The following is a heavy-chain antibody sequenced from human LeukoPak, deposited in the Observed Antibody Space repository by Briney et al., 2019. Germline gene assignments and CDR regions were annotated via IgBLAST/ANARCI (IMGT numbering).Heavy chain of an antibody. CDR2: IYYSGST. CDR1: GGSISSYY. D-gene: IGHD6-19*01. Sequence: SETLSLTCTVSGGSISSYYWSWIRQPPGKGLEWIGYIYYSGSTNYNPSLKSRVTISVDTSKNQFSLKLSSVTAADTAVYYCARGVKTVAGRSRLLYYFDYWGQGTLVTVSS. V-gene: IGHV4-59*01. J-gene: IGHJ4*02. CDR3: ARGVKTVAGRSRLLYYFDY.